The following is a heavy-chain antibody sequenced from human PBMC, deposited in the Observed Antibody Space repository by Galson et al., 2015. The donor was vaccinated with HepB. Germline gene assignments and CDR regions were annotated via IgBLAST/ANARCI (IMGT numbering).Heavy chain of an antibody. J-gene: IGHJ4*02. V-gene: IGHV3-21*01. CDR1: GFTFSSYS. D-gene: IGHD2-8*01. CDR3: ARVSAIGTYYFDY. Sequence: SLRLSCAASGFTFSSYSMNWVRQAPGKGLEWVSSISSSSSYIYYADSVKGRFTISRDNAKNSLYLQMNSLRAEDTAVYYCARVSAIGTYYFDYWGQGTLVTVSS. CDR2: ISSSSSYI.